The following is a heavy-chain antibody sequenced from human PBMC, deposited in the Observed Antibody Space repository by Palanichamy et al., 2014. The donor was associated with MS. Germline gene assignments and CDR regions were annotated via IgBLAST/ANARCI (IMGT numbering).Heavy chain of an antibody. CDR3: ARDVVAGLSRRYFDL. CDR1: GGSFSGYY. J-gene: IGHJ2*01. V-gene: IGHV4-34*01. D-gene: IGHD2-15*01. Sequence: QVQLQQWAAGLLKPSETLSLTCAVYGGSFSGYYWSWIRQPRKGLEWIGEINHSGSTNYNPSLKSRVTISVDTSKNQFSLKLSSVTAADTAVYYCARDVVAGLSRRYFDLWGRGTLVTVSS. CDR2: INHSGST.